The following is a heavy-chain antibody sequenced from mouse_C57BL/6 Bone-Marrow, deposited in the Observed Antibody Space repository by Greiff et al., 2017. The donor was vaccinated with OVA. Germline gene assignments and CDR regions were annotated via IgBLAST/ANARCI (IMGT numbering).Heavy chain of an antibody. CDR1: GFNIKDNY. CDR3: TGVVAFYWYFDV. D-gene: IGHD1-1*01. J-gene: IGHJ1*03. V-gene: IGHV14-4*01. Sequence: EVKLMESGAELVRPGASVKLSCTASGFNIKDNYMHWVKQRPEQGLEWIGWIDPENGDTEYASKFQGKATITADTSSNTAYLQLSSLTSEDTAVYYCTGVVAFYWYFDVWGTGTTVTVSS. CDR2: IDPENGDT.